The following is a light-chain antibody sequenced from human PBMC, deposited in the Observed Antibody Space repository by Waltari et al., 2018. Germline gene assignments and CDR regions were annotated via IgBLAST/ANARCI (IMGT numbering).Light chain of an antibody. J-gene: IGKJ1*01. CDR3: QQYYSSPWT. CDR1: VYCTNNKNS. Sequence: VYCTNNKNSLAWYQEKPGLPPNLLSYGASTRQAGVPDGFGGSGSGTDFTLTISSLQSEDVALYYCQQYYSSPWTFGQGTKVEIK. V-gene: IGKV4-1*01. CDR2: GAS.